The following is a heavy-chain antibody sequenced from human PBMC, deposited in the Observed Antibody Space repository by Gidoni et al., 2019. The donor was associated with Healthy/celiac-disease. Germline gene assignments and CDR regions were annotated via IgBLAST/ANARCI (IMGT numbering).Heavy chain of an antibody. D-gene: IGHD6-13*01. CDR1: GFPFDAYP. J-gene: IGHJ6*02. V-gene: IGHV3-43*01. CDR2: ISWDGGST. CDR3: AKASIAASYYYYYGMDV. Sequence: EVQPVESGGVVGQAGGSLRLSCSASGFPFDAYPMHWVRQAPGKGLVWVSLISWDGGSTYYADSVKGRFTISRDNSKNSLYLQMNSLRTEDTALYYCAKASIAASYYYYYGMDVWGQGTTVTVSS.